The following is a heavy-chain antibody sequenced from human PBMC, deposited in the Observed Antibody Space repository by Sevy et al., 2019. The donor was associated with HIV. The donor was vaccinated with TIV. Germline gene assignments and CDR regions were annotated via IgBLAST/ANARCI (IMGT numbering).Heavy chain of an antibody. CDR1: GFTFSNYY. CDR2: ISSSSNTI. D-gene: IGHD5-12*01. J-gene: IGHJ6*02. CDR3: AREGGYSDQGMDV. Sequence: GGSLRLSCAASGFTFSNYYMNWVRQAPGKGLEWTSYISSSSNTIYYAHSVKGRFTISRDNDKNSLYLEMNSLRAEDTAVYYCAREGGYSDQGMDVWGLGTTVTVSS. V-gene: IGHV3-48*01.